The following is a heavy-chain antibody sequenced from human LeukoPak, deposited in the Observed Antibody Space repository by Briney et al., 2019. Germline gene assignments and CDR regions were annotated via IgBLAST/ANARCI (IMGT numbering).Heavy chain of an antibody. V-gene: IGHV3-30*02. CDR3: AKVDTGSFDY. CDR1: GFTFTSYG. D-gene: IGHD1-26*01. CDR2: TRYDGSKK. J-gene: IGHJ4*02. Sequence: PGGSLRLSCAASGFTFTSYGMHWVRQAPGKGLEWVAFTRYDGSKKYYADSVKGRFTISRDNPKNTLYLQMNSLRVEDTAVYYCAKVDTGSFDYWGQGTLVTVSS.